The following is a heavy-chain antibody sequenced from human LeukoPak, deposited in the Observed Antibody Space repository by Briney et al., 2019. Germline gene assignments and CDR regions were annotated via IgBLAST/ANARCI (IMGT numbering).Heavy chain of an antibody. CDR3: ARHPNYYYYGMDV. CDR1: GGSISSYY. CDR2: IYYSGST. J-gene: IGHJ6*02. V-gene: IGHV4-59*01. Sequence: SETLSLTCTVSGGSISSYYWSWIRQPPGKGLEWIGYIYYSGSTTYNPYLKSRVPISVDTSKNQFSLKLSSVTAADTAVYYCARHPNYYYYGMDVWGQGTTVTVSS.